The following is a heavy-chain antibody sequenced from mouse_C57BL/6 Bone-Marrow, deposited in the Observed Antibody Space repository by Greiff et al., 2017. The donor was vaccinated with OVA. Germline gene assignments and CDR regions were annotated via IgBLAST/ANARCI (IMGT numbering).Heavy chain of an antibody. J-gene: IGHJ2*01. D-gene: IGHD1-1*01. CDR1: GFTFSSYG. Sequence: DVMLVESGGDLVKPGGSLKLSCAASGFTFSSYGMSWVRQTPDKRLEWVATISSGGSYTYYPDSVKGRFTISRDNAKNTLYLQMSSLKSEDTATDYCARHYYGSCDYWGQGTPLTVSA. V-gene: IGHV5-6*02. CDR2: ISSGGSYT. CDR3: ARHYYGSCDY.